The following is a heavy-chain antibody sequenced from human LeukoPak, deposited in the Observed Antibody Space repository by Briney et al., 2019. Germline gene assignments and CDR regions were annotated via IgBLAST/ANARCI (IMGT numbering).Heavy chain of an antibody. CDR3: ARLGDTALVY. CDR1: GGSISSGGYY. V-gene: IGHV4-31*03. CDR2: FYYSGST. D-gene: IGHD1-26*01. J-gene: IGHJ4*02. Sequence: SETLSLTCTVSGGSISSGGYYWSWIRQLPGKGLEWIGYFYYSGSTYYNPSLKSRITISVDTSKNQFSLKLSSVTAADTAMYYCARLGDTALVYWGQGTLVTVSS.